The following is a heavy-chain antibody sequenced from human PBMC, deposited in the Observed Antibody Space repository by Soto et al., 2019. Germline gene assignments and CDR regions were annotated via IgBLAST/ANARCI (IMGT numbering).Heavy chain of an antibody. V-gene: IGHV3-30*18. Sequence: QVQLVESGGGVVQPGRSLKLSCAASGFTFSNYAIHWVRQAPGKGLEWVAVIASDGKDKRYADSAKGRFTISRDNSENTVYLQMNSLRGEDTAVYYCAKDGAIGAADYFFDYWGQGSLVTVSS. CDR3: AKDGAIGAADYFFDY. D-gene: IGHD6-13*01. J-gene: IGHJ4*02. CDR2: IASDGKDK. CDR1: GFTFSNYA.